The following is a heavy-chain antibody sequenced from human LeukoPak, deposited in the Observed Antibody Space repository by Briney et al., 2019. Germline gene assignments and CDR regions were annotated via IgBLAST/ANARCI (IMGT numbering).Heavy chain of an antibody. V-gene: IGHV4-59*01. J-gene: IGHJ4*02. Sequence: PSETLSLICTVSGGSLRSYYWRWIRQPPGKGREWIGYIYYSGSTNYNPSLKRRATISVDTSKNQFSLNLSSVTAADTAVYYCSRRVGGSGSYEDSWGQGTLVTVSS. CDR3: SRRVGGSGSYEDS. D-gene: IGHD3-10*01. CDR2: IYYSGST. CDR1: GGSLRSYY.